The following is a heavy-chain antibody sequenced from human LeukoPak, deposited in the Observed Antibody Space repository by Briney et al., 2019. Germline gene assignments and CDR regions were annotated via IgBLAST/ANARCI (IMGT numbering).Heavy chain of an antibody. V-gene: IGHV3-23*01. Sequence: GSLRLSWVVVGITLSKYGMSWVRQAPGKGLEWVSGISERGCSTNFADSVKGRFIISRDTSKNTVYLQMNSLRVEDTAVYFCAKRGIVIRAVIIIGFHKEAYYFDYWGQGILVTVSS. J-gene: IGHJ4*02. CDR3: AKRGIVIRAVIIIGFHKEAYYFDY. D-gene: IGHD3-10*01. CDR1: GITLSKYG. CDR2: ISERGCST.